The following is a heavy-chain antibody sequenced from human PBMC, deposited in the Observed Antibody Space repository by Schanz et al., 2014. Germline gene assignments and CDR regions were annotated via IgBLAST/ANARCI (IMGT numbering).Heavy chain of an antibody. D-gene: IGHD4-17*01. CDR2: IYYTGHT. CDR3: ARRLRGFDY. Sequence: QVQLQESGPGLVKPSETLSLTCTVSGGSISTYYWSWIRQPPGKGLEWIGYIYYTGHTYYNPSLKSRVAISVDTSKNLFSLKMFSVPAADTAVYYCARRLRGFDYWGQGTLVTVSS. J-gene: IGHJ4*02. V-gene: IGHV4-59*08. CDR1: GGSISTYY.